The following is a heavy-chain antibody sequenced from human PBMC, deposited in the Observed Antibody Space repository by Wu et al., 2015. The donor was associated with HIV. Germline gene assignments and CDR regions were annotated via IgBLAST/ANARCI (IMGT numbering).Heavy chain of an antibody. CDR1: GGTFSNYA. CDR2: IIPTLGKA. Sequence: QVQLVQSGAEVKKPRSSVKVSCKASGGTFSNYAISWMRQAPGQGLEWMGGIIPTLGKATYAQNFQDRVTITADESTSTAYMQLSILRSEDTAIYYCACWGSDYYYYYMDLWGKGTTVTVSS. V-gene: IGHV1-69*11. D-gene: IGHD3-16*01. CDR3: ACWGSDYYYYYMDL. J-gene: IGHJ6*03.